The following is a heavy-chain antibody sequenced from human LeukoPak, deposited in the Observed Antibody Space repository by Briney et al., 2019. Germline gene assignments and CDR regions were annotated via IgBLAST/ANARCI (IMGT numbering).Heavy chain of an antibody. Sequence: GGSLRLSCAASGGTFSSYAISWVRQAPGQGLEWMGRIIPILGIANYAQKFQGRVTITADKSTSTAYMELSSLRSEDTAVYYCARMLYYYDSSGLSFWGQGTLVTVSS. D-gene: IGHD3-22*01. CDR3: ARMLYYYDSSGLSF. J-gene: IGHJ4*02. V-gene: IGHV1-69*04. CDR2: IIPILGIA. CDR1: GGTFSSYA.